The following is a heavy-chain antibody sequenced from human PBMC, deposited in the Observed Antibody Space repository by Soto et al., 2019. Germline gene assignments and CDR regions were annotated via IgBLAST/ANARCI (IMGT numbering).Heavy chain of an antibody. D-gene: IGHD3-10*01. CDR2: TYYRSKWYN. J-gene: IGHJ5*02. CDR1: GDSVSSNSAA. V-gene: IGHV6-1*01. Sequence: SQTLSLTCAISGDSVSSNSAAWNWIRQSPSRGLEWLGRTYYRSKWYNDYAVSVKSRITINPDTSKNQFSLQLSSVTPGDTAVYYCARDPAFYYGSGGWFDPWGQGTLVTVSS. CDR3: ARDPAFYYGSGGWFDP.